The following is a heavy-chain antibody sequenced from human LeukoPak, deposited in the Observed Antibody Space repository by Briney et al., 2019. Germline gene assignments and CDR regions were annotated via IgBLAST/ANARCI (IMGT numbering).Heavy chain of an antibody. CDR1: GGSFSGYY. Sequence: SETLPLTCAVYGGSFSGYYWSWIRQPPGKGLEWIGEINHSGSTNYNPSLKSRVTISVDTSKNQFSLKLSSVTAADTAVYYCARGRGAAAGPRYYMDVWGKGTTVTVSS. CDR2: INHSGST. CDR3: ARGRGAAAGPRYYMDV. J-gene: IGHJ6*03. V-gene: IGHV4-34*01. D-gene: IGHD6-13*01.